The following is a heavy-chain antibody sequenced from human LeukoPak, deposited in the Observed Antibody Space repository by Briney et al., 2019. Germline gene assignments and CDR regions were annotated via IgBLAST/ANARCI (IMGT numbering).Heavy chain of an antibody. J-gene: IGHJ4*02. Sequence: GGSLRLSCAASGFTFSSYGMSWVRQAPGKGLEWVSAIGGRDGSTYHADSVKGRFTISRDNSKNTLYVQMNSLRAEDTAVYYCAKGHYYGSGSLDYWGQGTLVTVSS. CDR2: IGGRDGST. D-gene: IGHD3-10*01. CDR1: GFTFSSYG. CDR3: AKGHYYGSGSLDY. V-gene: IGHV3-23*01.